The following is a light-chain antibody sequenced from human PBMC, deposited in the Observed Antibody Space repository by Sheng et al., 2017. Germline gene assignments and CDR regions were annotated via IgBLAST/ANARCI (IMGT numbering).Light chain of an antibody. V-gene: IGLV1-40*01. J-gene: IGLJ3*02. Sequence: QSVLTQPPSVSGAPGQRVTISCTGTSSNIGAGYDVHWYIQLPGRAPKVLMYGNDNRPSGVPDRFSGSKSVTSSSASLSITGLQPEDEADYYCQCYDKSLSGWVFGGGTKVTVL. CDR1: SSNIGAGYD. CDR3: QCYDKSLSGWV. CDR2: GND.